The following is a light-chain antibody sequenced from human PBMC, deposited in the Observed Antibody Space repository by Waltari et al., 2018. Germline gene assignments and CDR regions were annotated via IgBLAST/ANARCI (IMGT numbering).Light chain of an antibody. CDR1: QGISNY. CDR2: AAS. CDR3: QQRNSYQWT. J-gene: IGKJ1*01. Sequence: IQLTQSPSSLSASVGDRVTITCRASQGISNYLAWYQQKPGKAPKLLIYAASTLQSGVPSRFSGSVSGTEITLTISSLHPEDFAPYYSQQRNSYQWTFGQGTKVEIK. V-gene: IGKV1-9*01.